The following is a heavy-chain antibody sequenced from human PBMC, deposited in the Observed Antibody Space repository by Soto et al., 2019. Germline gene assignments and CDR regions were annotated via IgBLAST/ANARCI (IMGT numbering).Heavy chain of an antibody. CDR1: GGSISSSSYY. CDR2: IYYSGST. J-gene: IGHJ6*03. CDR3: ARREKDSYYYYYMDV. Sequence: SETLSLTCTVSGGSISSSSYYWGWIRQPPGKGLEWIGSIYYSGSTYYNQSLKSRVTISVDTSKKQLSLKLSSVTAAYTAVYYCARREKDSYYYYYMDVWGKGTTVTVSS. D-gene: IGHD3-22*01. V-gene: IGHV4-39*01.